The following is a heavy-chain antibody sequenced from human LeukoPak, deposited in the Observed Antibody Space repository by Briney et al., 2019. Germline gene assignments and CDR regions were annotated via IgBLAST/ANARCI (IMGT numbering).Heavy chain of an antibody. Sequence: SETLSLTCTVSGGSISSYYWSWIRQPPGKGLEWIGYIYYSGSTNYNPSLKSRVTISVDTSKNQFSLKLSSVTAADTAVYYCANPSNYYGSATDAFDFWGQGTMVTVSS. V-gene: IGHV4-59*12. CDR3: ANPSNYYGSATDAFDF. CDR2: IYYSGST. CDR1: GGSISSYY. D-gene: IGHD3-10*01. J-gene: IGHJ3*01.